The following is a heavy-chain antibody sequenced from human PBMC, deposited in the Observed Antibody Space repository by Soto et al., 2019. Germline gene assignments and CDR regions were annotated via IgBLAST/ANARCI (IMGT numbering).Heavy chain of an antibody. J-gene: IGHJ5*02. CDR2: IYYSGST. CDR3: ARHGVGYPRKGGNNWFDP. D-gene: IGHD5-12*01. Sequence: SETLSLSCTVSGGSISSYYWSWIRQPPGKGLEWIGYIYYSGSTNYNPSLKSRVTISVDTSKNQFSLKLSSVTAADTAVYYCARHGVGYPRKGGNNWFDPWGQGTLVTGSS. CDR1: GGSISSYY. V-gene: IGHV4-59*08.